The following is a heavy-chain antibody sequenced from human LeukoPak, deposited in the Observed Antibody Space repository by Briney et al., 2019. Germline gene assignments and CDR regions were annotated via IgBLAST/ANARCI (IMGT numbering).Heavy chain of an antibody. Sequence: SETLSLTCTVSGGSISSYYWSWLRQPPGKGLEWVGYIYYSGSTNYNPSLKSRVTISVDTSKNQFSLKVTSVTAADTAVYYCARHGQLWSGYYYYYYMDVWGKGTTVTVSS. J-gene: IGHJ6*03. V-gene: IGHV4-59*08. CDR3: ARHGQLWSGYYYYYYMDV. CDR2: IYYSGST. CDR1: GGSISSYY. D-gene: IGHD3-3*01.